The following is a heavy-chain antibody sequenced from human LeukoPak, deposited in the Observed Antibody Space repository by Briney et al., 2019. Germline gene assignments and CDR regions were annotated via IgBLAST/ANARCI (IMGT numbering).Heavy chain of an antibody. CDR1: GFTFSSYG. CDR3: ARDLIAAAGTYYYYGMDV. D-gene: IGHD6-13*01. Sequence: GGSLRLSCAASGFTFSSYGMHWVRQAPGKGLEWVAVIWYDGSNKYYADSVKGRFTISRDNSKNTLYLQMNSLRAEDTAVYYCARDLIAAAGTYYYYGMDVWGQGTTVTVSS. V-gene: IGHV3-33*01. CDR2: IWYDGSNK. J-gene: IGHJ6*02.